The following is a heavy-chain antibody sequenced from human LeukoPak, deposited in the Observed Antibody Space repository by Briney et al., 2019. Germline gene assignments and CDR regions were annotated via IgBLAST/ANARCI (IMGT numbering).Heavy chain of an antibody. J-gene: IGHJ4*02. CDR3: ARKTHDSSGYYFDY. CDR1: GGSISSYY. V-gene: IGHV4-59*13. D-gene: IGHD3-22*01. CDR2: IYYSGST. Sequence: SETLSLTCTVSGGSISSYYWSWIRQPPGKGLEWIGYIYYSGSTNYNPSLKSRVTISVDTSKNQFSLKLSSVTAADTAVYYCARKTHDSSGYYFDYWGQGTLVTVSS.